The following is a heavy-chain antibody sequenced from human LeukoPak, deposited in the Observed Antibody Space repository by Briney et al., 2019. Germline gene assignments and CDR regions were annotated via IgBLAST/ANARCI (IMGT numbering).Heavy chain of an antibody. V-gene: IGHV4-4*07. D-gene: IGHD6-13*01. CDR3: AREPFSSSWSSDFDY. J-gene: IGHJ4*02. Sequence: SETLSLTCTVSGGSISSYYWSWIRQPAGKGLEWIGRIYTSGSTNYNPSLKSRVTMSVDTSKNQFSLKLSSVTAADTAVYYCAREPFSSSWSSDFDYWGQGTLVTVSS. CDR2: IYTSGST. CDR1: GGSISSYY.